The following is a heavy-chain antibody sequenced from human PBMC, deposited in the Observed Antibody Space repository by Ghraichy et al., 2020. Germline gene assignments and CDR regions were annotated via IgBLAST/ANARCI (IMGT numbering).Heavy chain of an antibody. CDR3: AKGTTVTTQMDYYYMDV. D-gene: IGHD4-17*01. CDR2: ISGSGGST. Sequence: GGSLRLSCAASGFTFSSYAMSWVRQAPGKGLEWVSAISGSGGSTYYADSVRGRFTVSRDNSKNTLYLQMNSLRAEDTAVYYCAKGTTVTTQMDYYYMDVWGKGTTVTVSS. J-gene: IGHJ6*03. V-gene: IGHV3-23*01. CDR1: GFTFSSYA.